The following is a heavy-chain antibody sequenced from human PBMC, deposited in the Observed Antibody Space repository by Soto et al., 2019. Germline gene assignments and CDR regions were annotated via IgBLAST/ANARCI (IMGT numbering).Heavy chain of an antibody. CDR3: ARADSVLVATGFDL. V-gene: IGHV4-4*02. CDR2: IYHNGRA. D-gene: IGHD2-8*02. CDR1: GASIKSDTW. Sequence: PSETLSLTCDVSGASIKSDTWWTWVRQSPGKGLEWIGEIYHNGRAFDNPSLKGRVTISIDKSNNQFSLNLTSVTAADTAVYYCARADSVLVATGFDLWGQGTLVTVSS. J-gene: IGHJ4*02.